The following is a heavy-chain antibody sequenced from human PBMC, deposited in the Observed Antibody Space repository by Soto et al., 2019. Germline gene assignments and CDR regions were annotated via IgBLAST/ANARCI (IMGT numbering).Heavy chain of an antibody. J-gene: IGHJ6*03. CDR3: AKADSNYAGRFSYYYMDV. D-gene: IGHD4-4*01. Sequence: ASVKVSCKASGYTFRSYGIRWARQAPGQGLEWMGWISGYNGNTHYSQKFQGKVTMTTDTSTSTAYMELRNLRSDDTAVYYCAKADSNYAGRFSYYYMDVWGTGTMVTVSS. V-gene: IGHV1-18*01. CDR1: GYTFRSYG. CDR2: ISGYNGNT.